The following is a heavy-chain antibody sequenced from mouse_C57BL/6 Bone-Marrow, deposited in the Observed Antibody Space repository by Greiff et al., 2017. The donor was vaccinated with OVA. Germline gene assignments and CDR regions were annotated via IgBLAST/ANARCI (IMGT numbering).Heavy chain of an antibody. J-gene: IGHJ3*01. CDR1: GYTFTEYT. CDR3: ARDEPPRSSGYGVFAD. V-gene: IGHV1-62-2*01. D-gene: IGHD3-2*02. CDR2: FYPGSGSI. Sequence: QVQLQQSGAELVKPGASVKLSCKASGYTFTEYTIHWVKQRSGQGLEWIGWFYPGSGSIKYNENFKDKATLTADNSSRTVYMELSRMTSEDSAVYFCARDEPPRSSGYGVFADWGQGTLVTVSA.